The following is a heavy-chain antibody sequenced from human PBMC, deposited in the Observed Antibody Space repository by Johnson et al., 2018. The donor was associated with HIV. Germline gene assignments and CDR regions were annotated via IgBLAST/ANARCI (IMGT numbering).Heavy chain of an antibody. CDR1: GFTFSDAW. Sequence: VQLVESGGGLVQPGGSLRLSCAASGFTFSDAWMSWVRQAPGKGLEWVGRIQSKTDGGTTDYAARVTGRVTISRDDSKATLSLQMNSLRVEDTAVYYCAGCLQSMTVVVTRGAFDIWGQGTMVTVSS. D-gene: IGHD2-2*01. J-gene: IGHJ3*02. CDR2: IQSKTDGGTT. V-gene: IGHV3-15*01. CDR3: AGCLQSMTVVVTRGAFDI.